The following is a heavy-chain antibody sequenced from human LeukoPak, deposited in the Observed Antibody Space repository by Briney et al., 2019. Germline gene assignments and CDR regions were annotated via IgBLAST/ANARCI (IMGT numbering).Heavy chain of an antibody. V-gene: IGHV3-21*01. CDR3: ARDGRYCSSPSCYFDY. Sequence: GGSLRLSCAASGFTFSTYWMSWVRQAPGKGVEWVSSIGSSLTYIYYADSVEGRFTISRDNAKNSLYLQMNSLRADDTAVYYCARDGRYCSSPSCYFDYWGQGTLVTVSS. CDR1: GFTFSTYW. D-gene: IGHD2-2*01. J-gene: IGHJ4*02. CDR2: IGSSLTYI.